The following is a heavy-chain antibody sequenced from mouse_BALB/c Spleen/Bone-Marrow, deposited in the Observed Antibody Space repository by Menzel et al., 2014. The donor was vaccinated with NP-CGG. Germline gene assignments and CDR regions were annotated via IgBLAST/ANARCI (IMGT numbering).Heavy chain of an antibody. D-gene: IGHD2-2*01. J-gene: IGHJ3*01. CDR3: ARNYGYGKSFAY. V-gene: IGHV14-3*02. CDR1: GFNIKDTY. CDR2: IDPANGNT. Sequence: EVKLMESGAGLVKPGASVKLSCTASGFNIKDTYMHWVKQRPEQGLEWIGRIDPANGNTKYDPKFQGKATITADTSSNTAYLQLSSLTSEDTAVYYCARNYGYGKSFAYWGQGTLVTVSA.